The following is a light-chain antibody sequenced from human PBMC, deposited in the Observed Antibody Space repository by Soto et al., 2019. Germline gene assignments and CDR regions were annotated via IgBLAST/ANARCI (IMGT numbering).Light chain of an antibody. J-gene: IGKJ2*01. CDR3: QQVNSYPHT. V-gene: IGKV1-9*01. CDR2: AAS. Sequence: DIQLTQSPSFLSASVRDRVTITCRASQGISSHLAWYQQIPGKGPKLLIYAASTLQSGVPSRFSGSGSGTEFTLAISSLQPEDFATYYCQQVNSYPHTFGQGTKLEIK. CDR1: QGISSH.